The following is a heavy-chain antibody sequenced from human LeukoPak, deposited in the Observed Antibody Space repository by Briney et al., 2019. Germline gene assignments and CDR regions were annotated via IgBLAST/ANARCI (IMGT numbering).Heavy chain of an antibody. V-gene: IGHV4-59*08. J-gene: IGHJ4*02. CDR1: GGSISSYY. CDR2: IYYSGST. CDR3: ATFIHDLKLGSGFDY. D-gene: IGHD3-10*01. Sequence: SETLSLTCTVSGGSISSYYWSWIRQPPGKGLEWIGYIYYSGSTNYNPSLKSRVTISVDTSKNQFSLKLSSVTAADTAVYYCATFIHDLKLGSGFDYWGQGTLVTVCS.